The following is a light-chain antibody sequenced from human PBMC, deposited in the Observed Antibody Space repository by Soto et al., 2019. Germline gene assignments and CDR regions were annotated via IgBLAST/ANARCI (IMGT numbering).Light chain of an antibody. J-gene: IGLJ1*01. CDR3: ATWDSRLSFYV. CDR1: TSSIGGNF. Sequence: QSVLTQPPSVSAAPGQKVTLSCSGTTSSIGGNFVSWYQKLPGTAPKLLIYDIDKRPSGIPDRFSGSKSGTSATLGITGLQTGDEAVYFCATWDSRLSFYVFGTRTKVTVL. V-gene: IGLV1-51*01. CDR2: DID.